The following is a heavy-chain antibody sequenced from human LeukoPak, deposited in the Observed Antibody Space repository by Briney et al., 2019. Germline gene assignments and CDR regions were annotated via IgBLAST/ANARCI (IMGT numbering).Heavy chain of an antibody. Sequence: SETLSLTCTVSGGSISYYYCSWIRQPPGKGLEWIGWIFGSGSSNYNYNPSLKSRLTISVDTSKNQFSLKLTSATAADTAVYYCAREKDTGSNHAKIRYDIWGQGTMVTVSS. J-gene: IGHJ3*02. D-gene: IGHD1-26*01. CDR2: IFGSGSSNY. CDR1: GGSISYYY. CDR3: AREKDTGSNHAKIRYDI. V-gene: IGHV4-59*01.